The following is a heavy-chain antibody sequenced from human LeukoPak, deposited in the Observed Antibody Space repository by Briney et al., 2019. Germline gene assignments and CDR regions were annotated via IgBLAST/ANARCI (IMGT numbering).Heavy chain of an antibody. Sequence: EASVKVSCKASGYTFTDYYLFWVRQAPGQGLEWMGWISAYNGNTNYAQKLQGRVTMTTDTSTSTAYMELRSLRSDDTAVYYCAFTLPTMFDPWGQGTLVTVSS. J-gene: IGHJ5*02. V-gene: IGHV1-18*01. D-gene: IGHD3-10*01. CDR2: ISAYNGNT. CDR1: GYTFTDYY. CDR3: AFTLPTMFDP.